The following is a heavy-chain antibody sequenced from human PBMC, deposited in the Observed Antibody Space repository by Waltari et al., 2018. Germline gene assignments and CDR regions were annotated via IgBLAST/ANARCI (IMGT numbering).Heavy chain of an antibody. D-gene: IGHD1-1*01. CDR2: IWYDGSNK. V-gene: IGHV3-33*01. Sequence: QVQLVESGGGVVQPGRSLRLSCAASGFTFSSYGMHWVRQAPGKGLEWVAVIWYDGSNKYYADSVKGRFTISRDNSKNTLYLQMNSLRAEDTAVYYCARGSLEPLFDYWGQGTLVTVSS. CDR3: ARGSLEPLFDY. CDR1: GFTFSSYG. J-gene: IGHJ4*02.